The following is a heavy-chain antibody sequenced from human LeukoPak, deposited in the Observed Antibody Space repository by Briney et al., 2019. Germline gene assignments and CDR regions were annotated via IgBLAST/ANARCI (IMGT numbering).Heavy chain of an antibody. CDR2: LYPTGST. D-gene: IGHD4/OR15-4a*01. V-gene: IGHV4-4*07. J-gene: IGHJ4*02. Sequence: SETLSLTCNGSGGSTRSYYWSWLRQPSGKGLEWIGRLYPTGSTKYNPSLESRLTLSVDRAKNQFSLTLTSVTAADTAVYYFATFGAPPDYWGQGILVT. CDR1: GGSTRSYY. CDR3: ATFGAPPDY.